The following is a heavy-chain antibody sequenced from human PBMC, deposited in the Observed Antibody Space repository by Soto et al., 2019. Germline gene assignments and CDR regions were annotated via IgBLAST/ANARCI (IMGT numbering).Heavy chain of an antibody. CDR1: GASVNSENYY. D-gene: IGHD3-3*01. V-gene: IGHV4-61*01. CDR3: ARGVLRCLKCFDP. Sequence: QVQLQESGPGLVKPSETLSLTCTVSGASVNSENYYWSWILQPPGKGLEWIGYVYYSGSTNYNPSLKSRATISLDTYKNQFSLKLTSMTSADTAFYYCARGVLRCLKCFDPWGQATLVTFAS. CDR2: VYYSGST. J-gene: IGHJ5*02.